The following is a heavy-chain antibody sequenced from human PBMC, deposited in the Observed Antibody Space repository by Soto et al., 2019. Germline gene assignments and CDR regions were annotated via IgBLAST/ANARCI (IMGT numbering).Heavy chain of an antibody. J-gene: IGHJ4*02. D-gene: IGHD2-2*01. CDR1: GYNFIKYG. Sequence: QVQLVQSGAEVKKPGASVKVSCKGLGYNFIKYGINWGRQAPGQGLEWMGRISPYSGYTHSAQKFQGRLTLSTDTTASTPDMESRCLRSADTALYYCTREAIVVIRAAQTSPFDTWGQGALGTVSS. V-gene: IGHV1-18*01. CDR3: TREAIVVIRAAQTSPFDT. CDR2: ISPYSGYT.